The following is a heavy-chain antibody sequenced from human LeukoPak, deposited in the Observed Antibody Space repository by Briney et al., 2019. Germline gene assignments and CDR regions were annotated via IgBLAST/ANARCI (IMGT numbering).Heavy chain of an antibody. CDR3: ARVGKSGSYYYFDY. D-gene: IGHD1-26*01. J-gene: IGHJ4*02. CDR1: GFTFSTYW. CDR2: INTDGRNT. Sequence: GGSLRLSCAASGFTFSTYWMYWVRQAPGKGLVWVSRINTDGRNTGYADSVKDRFTISRDNAKNTLYLQMTILTAEDTAVYYCARVGKSGSYYYFDYWGQGTLVTVSS. V-gene: IGHV3-74*01.